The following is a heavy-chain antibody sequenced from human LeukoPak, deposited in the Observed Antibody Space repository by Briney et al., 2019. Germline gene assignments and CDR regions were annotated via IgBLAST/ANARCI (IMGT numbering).Heavy chain of an antibody. J-gene: IGHJ4*02. Sequence: GGSLRLSCAASGFTFSSNYMSWVRQAPGKGLEWVSVIYSGGSTYYADSVKGRFTISRDNSKNTLYLQMNSLRAEDTAVYYCASLTGITYYFDYWGQGTLVTVSS. D-gene: IGHD7-27*01. CDR2: IYSGGST. CDR1: GFTFSSNY. CDR3: ASLTGITYYFDY. V-gene: IGHV3-53*01.